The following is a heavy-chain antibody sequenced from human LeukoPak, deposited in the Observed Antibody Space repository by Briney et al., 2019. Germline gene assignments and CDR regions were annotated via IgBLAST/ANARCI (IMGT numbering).Heavy chain of an antibody. Sequence: SETLSLTCTVSGGSISSYYWSWIRQPAGKGLEWIGRIYTSGSTNYNPSLKSRATMSVDTSKNQFSLKLSSVTAADTAVYYCARDKRDIVVVPAQPTGMDVWGQGTTVTVS. J-gene: IGHJ6*02. CDR1: GGSISSYY. V-gene: IGHV4-4*07. D-gene: IGHD2-2*01. CDR3: ARDKRDIVVVPAQPTGMDV. CDR2: IYTSGST.